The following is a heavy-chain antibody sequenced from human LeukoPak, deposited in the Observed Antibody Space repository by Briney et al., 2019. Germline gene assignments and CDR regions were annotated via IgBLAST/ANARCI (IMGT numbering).Heavy chain of an antibody. CDR2: ISAYNGNT. J-gene: IGHJ4*02. V-gene: IGHV1-18*01. Sequence: ASVKVSCKASGYTFTSYGISWVRQAPGQGLEGMGWISAYNGNTNYAQKLQGRVTMTTDTSTSTAYMELRSLRSDDTAVYYCARFGYCSSTSCLDYWGQGTLVTVSS. CDR3: ARFGYCSSTSCLDY. D-gene: IGHD2-2*03. CDR1: GYTFTSYG.